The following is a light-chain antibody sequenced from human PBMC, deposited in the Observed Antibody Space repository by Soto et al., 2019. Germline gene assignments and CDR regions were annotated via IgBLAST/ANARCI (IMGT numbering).Light chain of an antibody. V-gene: IGKV1-13*02. CDR3: QQYNSYPWT. CDR1: QGIATG. J-gene: IGKJ1*01. CDR2: DAS. Sequence: IQVTQPPSSLSASIGDTVTISCRASQGIATGLAWYQQKPGAPPKLLIYDASTLERGIPSRFSGSGSGTEFTLTITSLQPDDFATYYCQQYNSYPWTFGQGTKVDIK.